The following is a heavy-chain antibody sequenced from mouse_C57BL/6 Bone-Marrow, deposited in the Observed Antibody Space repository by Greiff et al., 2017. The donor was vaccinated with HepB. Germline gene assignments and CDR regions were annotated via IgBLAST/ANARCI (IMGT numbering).Heavy chain of an antibody. J-gene: IGHJ2*01. CDR1: GYTFTSYW. V-gene: IGHV1-55*01. CDR2: IYPGSGST. CDR3: ARGKVGYYYAHYFDY. D-gene: IGHD1-1*01. Sequence: QVQLKQPGAELVKPGASVKMSCKASGYTFTSYWITWVKQRPGQGLEWIGDIYPGSGSTNYNEKFKSKATLTVDTSSSTAYMQLSSLTSEDSAVYYCARGKVGYYYAHYFDYWGQGTTLTVSS.